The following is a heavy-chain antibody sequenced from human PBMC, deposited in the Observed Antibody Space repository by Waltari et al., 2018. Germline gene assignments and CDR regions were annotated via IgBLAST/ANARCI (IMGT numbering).Heavy chain of an antibody. Sequence: QVQLVESGGGVVQPGRSLRLSCAASGFTFSSYAMHWVRQAPGKGLAWVAVISYDGSNKYYADSVKGRFTISRDNSKNTLYLQMNSLRAEDTAVYYCAAVVTAYWGQGTLVTVSS. J-gene: IGHJ4*02. CDR2: ISYDGSNK. CDR1: GFTFSSYA. CDR3: AAVVTAY. D-gene: IGHD2-15*01. V-gene: IGHV3-30-3*01.